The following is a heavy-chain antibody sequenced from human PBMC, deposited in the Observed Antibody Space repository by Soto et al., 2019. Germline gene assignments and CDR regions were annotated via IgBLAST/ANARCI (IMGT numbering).Heavy chain of an antibody. Sequence: QVQLVQSGAEVKKPGSSVKVSCKASGGTFSSYPISWVRQAPGQGLEWMGGIIPIFGTANYAQKFQGRVTITADESTSKAYMELSRLGSEDTAGYYCARGKHPRTTYGDFDYWGQETLVTVSS. CDR2: IIPIFGTA. CDR3: ARGKHPRTTYGDFDY. V-gene: IGHV1-69*01. CDR1: GGTFSSYP. J-gene: IGHJ4*02. D-gene: IGHD4-17*01.